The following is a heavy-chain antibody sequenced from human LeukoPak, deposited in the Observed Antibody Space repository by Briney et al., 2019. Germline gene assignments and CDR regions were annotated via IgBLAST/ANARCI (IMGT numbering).Heavy chain of an antibody. Sequence: ASVKVSCKASGYTFTGYYMHWVRQAPGQGLEWMGRINPNSGGTNYAQKFQGRVTMTRDTSISTAYMELSRLRSDDTAVYYCARGNVNLDYGDYLIIYWGQGTLVTVSS. CDR1: GYTFTGYY. CDR2: INPNSGGT. V-gene: IGHV1-2*06. J-gene: IGHJ4*02. CDR3: ARGNVNLDYGDYLIIY. D-gene: IGHD4-17*01.